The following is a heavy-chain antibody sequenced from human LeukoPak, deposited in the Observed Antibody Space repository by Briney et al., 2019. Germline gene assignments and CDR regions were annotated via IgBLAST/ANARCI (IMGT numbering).Heavy chain of an antibody. CDR1: GFTFNNYA. J-gene: IGHJ4*02. Sequence: GGSLRLSCAASGFTFNNYAMSWVRQAPGKGLEWASVISGSGPTTYYADSVKGRFTISRDNSKNTLFLLMNGLRAEDTAVYYCGKVSSHFWGSYTFDHWGQGTPVTVSS. CDR2: ISGSGPTT. CDR3: GKVSSHFWGSYTFDH. D-gene: IGHD3-3*02. V-gene: IGHV3-23*01.